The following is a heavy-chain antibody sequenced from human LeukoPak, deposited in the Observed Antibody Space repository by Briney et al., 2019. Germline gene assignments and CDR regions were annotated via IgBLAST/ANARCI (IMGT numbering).Heavy chain of an antibody. CDR1: GDSVRSYY. D-gene: IGHD6-13*01. CDR3: VRDSRYGSGWFEDGLDF. CDR2: INGRGST. J-gene: IGHJ6*02. Sequence: SEILSLTCTVSGDSVRSYYWSWTRQPPGQGLEWLGHINGRGSTNYNPSLQGRVTISIDTSKNQFSLKVNSVTAADTAVYYCVRDSRYGSGWFEDGLDFWGQGTTVTVSS. V-gene: IGHV4-59*02.